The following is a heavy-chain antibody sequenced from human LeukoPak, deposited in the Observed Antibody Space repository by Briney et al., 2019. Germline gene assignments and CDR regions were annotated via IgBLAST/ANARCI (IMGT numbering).Heavy chain of an antibody. D-gene: IGHD2-21*02. V-gene: IGHV1-2*02. CDR3: ARMALDGGDSIGFDS. CDR2: INPNIGDA. CDR1: GYAFTDYF. Sequence: ASVKVSCKASGYAFTDYFIHWVRQAPGQGLEWMGWINPNIGDASYAQKFQDRVTMTRDRSINTAYMELSRLTSDDTAVYYCARMALDGGDSIGFDSWGQGTLVTVSS. J-gene: IGHJ5*01.